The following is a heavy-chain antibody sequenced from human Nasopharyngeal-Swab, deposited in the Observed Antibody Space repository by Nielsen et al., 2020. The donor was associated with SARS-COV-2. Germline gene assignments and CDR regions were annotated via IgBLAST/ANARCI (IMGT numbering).Heavy chain of an antibody. CDR1: GFTFSSYW. V-gene: IGHV3-7*01. CDR3: ARETYYDYVWGSYRADYYYGMDV. Sequence: GESLKISCAASGFTFSSYWMSWVRQAPGKELEWVANIKQDGSEKYYVDSVKGRFTISRDNAKNSLYLQMNSLRAEDTAVYYCARETYYDYVWGSYRADYYYGMDVWGQGTTVTVSS. D-gene: IGHD3-16*02. CDR2: IKQDGSEK. J-gene: IGHJ6*02.